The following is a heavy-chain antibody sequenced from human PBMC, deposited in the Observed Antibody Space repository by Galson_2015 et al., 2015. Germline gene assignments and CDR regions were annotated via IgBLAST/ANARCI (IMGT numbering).Heavy chain of an antibody. CDR3: TRNMNATDYGLDY. Sequence: SLRLSCAGSQLTVINAYIHWIRQAPGKGLEWVGRIRTNSDGGTTDYAAAVTGRFAISRDDSGNTLYLQMNSLKIDDTAMYYCTRNMNATDYGLDYSSQGTPVTISS. V-gene: IGHV3-15*07. CDR1: QLTVINAY. D-gene: IGHD4/OR15-4a*01. CDR2: IRTNSDGGTT. J-gene: IGHJ4*02.